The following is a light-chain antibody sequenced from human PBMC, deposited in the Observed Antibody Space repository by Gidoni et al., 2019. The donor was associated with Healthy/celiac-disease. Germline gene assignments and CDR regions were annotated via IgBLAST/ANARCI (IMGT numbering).Light chain of an antibody. J-gene: IGLJ2*01. Sequence: SYEPTQPPSVSVSPGQTASITCSGDKLGDKYACWYQQKPGQSPVLVIYQDSKRPSGIPERFSGSNSGNTATLTISGTQAMDEADYYCQAWDSSIVVFGGGTKLTV. CDR3: QAWDSSIVV. CDR1: KLGDKY. V-gene: IGLV3-1*01. CDR2: QDS.